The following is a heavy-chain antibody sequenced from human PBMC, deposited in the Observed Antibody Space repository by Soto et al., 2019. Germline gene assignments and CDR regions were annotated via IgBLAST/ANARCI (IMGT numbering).Heavy chain of an antibody. J-gene: IGHJ4*02. CDR2: INHSGST. CDR1: GGSFSGYY. Sequence: SETLSLTCAVYGGSFSGYYWSWIRQPPGKGLEWIGEINHSGSTNYNPSLKSRVTISVDTSKNQFSLKLSSVTAADTAVYYCASDSDRTGLDYWGQGTLVTVSS. CDR3: ASDSDRTGLDY. D-gene: IGHD3-9*01. V-gene: IGHV4-34*01.